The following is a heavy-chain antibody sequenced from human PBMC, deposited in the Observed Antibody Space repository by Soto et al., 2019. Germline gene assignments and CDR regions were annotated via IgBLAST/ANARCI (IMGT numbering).Heavy chain of an antibody. D-gene: IGHD3-16*02. CDR1: GFPFSNYA. CDR2: ISGNTGHA. CDR3: ARAPTEYLWGSYLRYFEY. J-gene: IGHJ4*02. V-gene: IGHV3-23*01. Sequence: EVQMLESGGGLVQPGGSLRLSCAASGFPFSNYAMTWVRQAPGKVLEWVSGISGNTGHAFYADSVEGRFTISRDNSKNALYLQMDNLRAEYTAVYYCARAPTEYLWGSYLRYFEYWGRGTLVTVSS.